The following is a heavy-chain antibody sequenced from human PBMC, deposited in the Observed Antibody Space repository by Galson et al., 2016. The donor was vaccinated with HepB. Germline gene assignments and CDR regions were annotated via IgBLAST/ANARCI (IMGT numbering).Heavy chain of an antibody. J-gene: IGHJ4*02. CDR3: VGSPYRSSSDY. CDR2: IYASGRT. D-gene: IGHD1-26*01. CDR1: GFTVSDNY. Sequence: SLRLSCAASGFTVSDNYVSWVRQPPGKGLEWVSGIYASGRTFYADSVKGRFTIDNSKNTLFLQMNSLRVEDTAVYYCVGSPYRSSSDYWGQGTLVTVSS. V-gene: IGHV3-53*01.